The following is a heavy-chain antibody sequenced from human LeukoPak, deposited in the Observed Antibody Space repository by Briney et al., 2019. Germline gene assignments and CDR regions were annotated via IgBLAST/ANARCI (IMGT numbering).Heavy chain of an antibody. CDR3: ARGLPNPDAFDI. D-gene: IGHD2-2*01. CDR2: IYHSGST. V-gene: IGHV4-30-2*01. CDR1: GGSISSGGYS. J-gene: IGHJ3*02. Sequence: RSSQTLSLTCAVSGGSISSGGYSWSWIRQPPGKGLEWIGYIYHSGSTYYNPSLKSRVTISVDRSKNQFSLKLSSVTAADTAVYYCARGLPNPDAFDIWGQGTMVTVSS.